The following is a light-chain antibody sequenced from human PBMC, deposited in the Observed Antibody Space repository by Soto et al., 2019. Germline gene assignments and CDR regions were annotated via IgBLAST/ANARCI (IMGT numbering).Light chain of an antibody. V-gene: IGKV1-9*01. CDR2: SAS. CDR3: QQLNGYQLA. J-gene: IGKJ4*01. CDR1: QAMSTY. Sequence: DIQLTQSLSFLSASVGDRVTITCRASQAMSTYLAWYQQKPGKVPKLLIRSASTLQSGVPPRFSGGGSGTEFTLTISTLQPDDSGIYYCQQLNGYQLAFGGGTNVEIK.